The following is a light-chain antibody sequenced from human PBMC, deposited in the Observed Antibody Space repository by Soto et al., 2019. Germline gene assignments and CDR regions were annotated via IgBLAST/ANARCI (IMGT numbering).Light chain of an antibody. CDR3: QQYGSSPPYT. Sequence: EIVLTQSPGTLSLSPGDRATLSCRASQSVSRSYLAWYHHKPGQAPRLLIYGASSRATGIPDRSSGSGSGTDFTLTISRLEPEDFAVYYCQQYGSSPPYTFGQGTKLEIK. CDR1: QSVSRSY. CDR2: GAS. V-gene: IGKV3-20*01. J-gene: IGKJ2*01.